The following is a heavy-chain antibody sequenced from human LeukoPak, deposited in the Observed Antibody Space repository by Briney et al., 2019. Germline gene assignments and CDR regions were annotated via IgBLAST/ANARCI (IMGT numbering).Heavy chain of an antibody. V-gene: IGHV3-13*01. CDR2: IGTAGDT. CDR3: ARGRTGLVDLEFDY. CDR1: GFTFSSYD. J-gene: IGHJ4*02. Sequence: PGGSLRLSCAASGFTFSSYDMHWVRQATGKGLEWVSAIGTAGDTYYPGSVKGRFTISRENAKNSLYLQMNSLRAGDTAVYYCARGRTGLVDLEFDYWGQGTLVTVSS. D-gene: IGHD6-19*01.